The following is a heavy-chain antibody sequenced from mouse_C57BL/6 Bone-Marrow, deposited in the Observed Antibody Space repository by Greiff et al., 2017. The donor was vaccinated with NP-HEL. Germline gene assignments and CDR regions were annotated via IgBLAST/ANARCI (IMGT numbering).Heavy chain of an antibody. CDR2: IRNGGGST. D-gene: IGHD1-1*01. J-gene: IGHJ1*03. V-gene: IGHV5-12*01. CDR3: ARLITTVVATRYFDV. CDR1: GFTFSDYY. Sequence: EVKLVESGGGLVQPGGSLKLSCAASGFTFSDYYMYWVRQTPEKRLEWVAYIRNGGGSTYYPDTVKGRFTISRDNAKNTLYLQMSRLKSEDTAMYYCARLITTVVATRYFDVWGTGTTVTVSS.